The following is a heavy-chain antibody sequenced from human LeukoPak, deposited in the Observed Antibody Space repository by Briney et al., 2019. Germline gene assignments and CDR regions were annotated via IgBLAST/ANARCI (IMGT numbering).Heavy chain of an antibody. V-gene: IGHV4-30-4*01. D-gene: IGHD4-17*01. J-gene: IGHJ6*02. Sequence: PSETLSLTCTVSGGSIGGGDYYWSWIRQTPGKGLEWIGYTYYSGSTYYNPSLKGRVTISLDTSNNQFSLKLESVTAADTAIYYCARDYGDYADKNGMDVWGQGTTVIVSS. CDR1: GGSIGGGDYY. CDR3: ARDYGDYADKNGMDV. CDR2: TYYSGST.